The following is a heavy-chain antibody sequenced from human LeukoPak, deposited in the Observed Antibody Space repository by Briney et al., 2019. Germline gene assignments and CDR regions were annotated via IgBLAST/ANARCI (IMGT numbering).Heavy chain of an antibody. CDR3: ARVTWQYSNDGGVASDY. Sequence: GGSLRLSCAASGFTINTNYMSWVRQAPGKGLEWVSVIYPRGSTFYADSVKGRFVIPRDNFKNILYLQMNSLRTEDTAVYYCARVTWQYSNDGGVASDYWGLGTMVAVSS. V-gene: IGHV3-53*01. J-gene: IGHJ4*02. D-gene: IGHD2/OR15-2a*01. CDR1: GFTINTNY. CDR2: IYPRGST.